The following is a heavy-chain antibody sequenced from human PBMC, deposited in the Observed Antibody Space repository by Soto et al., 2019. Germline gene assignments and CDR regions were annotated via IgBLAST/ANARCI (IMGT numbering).Heavy chain of an antibody. CDR2: IYYSGST. CDR3: AREASLYYSYYMDV. D-gene: IGHD6-6*01. V-gene: IGHV4-31*03. CDR1: GGSISSGGYY. J-gene: IGHJ6*03. Sequence: QVQLQESGPGLVKPSQTLSLTCTVSGGSISSGGYYWSWIRQHPGKGLEWIGYIYYSGSTYYNPSLKSRVTISVDTSKNQFSLKLSSVTAADTAVYYCAREASLYYSYYMDVWGKGTTVTVSS.